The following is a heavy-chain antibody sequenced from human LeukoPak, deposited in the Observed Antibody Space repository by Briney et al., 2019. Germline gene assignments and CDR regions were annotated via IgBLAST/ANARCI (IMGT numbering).Heavy chain of an antibody. CDR1: GYTFTGYY. D-gene: IGHD3-10*01. J-gene: IGHJ4*02. V-gene: IGHV1-2*02. Sequence: ASVKVSCKASGYTFTGYYIHWVRQAPGQGLEGLGWINPNSGGTNYAQKFQGRVTMTRDTSISTAYMGLSRLRSDDTAVYYWARGPIGFWESEGNYFDCWGQGTLVTVSS. CDR3: ARGPIGFWESEGNYFDC. CDR2: INPNSGGT.